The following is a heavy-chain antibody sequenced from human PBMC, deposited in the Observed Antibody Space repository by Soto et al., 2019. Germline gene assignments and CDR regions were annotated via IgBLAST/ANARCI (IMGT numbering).Heavy chain of an antibody. CDR3: TSGWPDY. CDR2: ISGSDGST. Sequence: GGSLRLSCAASGFTFSSYAMNWVRQAPGKGLEWVSGISGSDGSTYYADSVKGRFTISRDNAKNTLNLQMNSLRAEDTAVYYCTSGWPDYWGQGTLVTVSS. J-gene: IGHJ4*02. V-gene: IGHV3-23*01. D-gene: IGHD2-15*01. CDR1: GFTFSSYA.